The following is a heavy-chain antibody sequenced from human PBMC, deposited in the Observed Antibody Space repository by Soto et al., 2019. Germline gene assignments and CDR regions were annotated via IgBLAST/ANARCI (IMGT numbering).Heavy chain of an antibody. Sequence: QVQLVQSGAEVKKPGASVKVSCKTSGYDFFKYNMHWVRQAPGQGLEWMGVINPNGGYTRHAQKFQGRVIMTRDTSSKIVYMELSDLTSEDTAMYYCTRADSDVVILPDVRPLFDLWGQGALVTVSS. D-gene: IGHD2-21*02. CDR2: INPNGGYT. CDR1: GYDFFKYN. V-gene: IGHV1-46*01. J-gene: IGHJ4*02. CDR3: TRADSDVVILPDVRPLFDL.